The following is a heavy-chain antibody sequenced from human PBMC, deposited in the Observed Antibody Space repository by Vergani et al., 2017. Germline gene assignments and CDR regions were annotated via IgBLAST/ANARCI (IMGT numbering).Heavy chain of an antibody. CDR3: ARDGELEPPLDWFDP. CDR1: GGSISSGSYY. CDR2: IYTSGST. D-gene: IGHD1-1*01. Sequence: QVQLQESGPGLVKPSQTLSLTCTVSGGSISSGSYYWSWIRQPAGKGLEWIGRIYTSGSTNYNPSLKSRVTMSVDTSKNQFSLKLSSVTAADTAVYYCARDGELEPPLDWFDPWGQGTLVTVSS. J-gene: IGHJ5*02. V-gene: IGHV4-61*02.